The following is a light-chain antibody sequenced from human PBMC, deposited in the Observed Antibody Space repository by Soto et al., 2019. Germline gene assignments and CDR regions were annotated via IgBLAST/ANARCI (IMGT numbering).Light chain of an antibody. Sequence: QPVLTQPSSASGSPGQSVTISCTGTSSDVGAYKYVSWYQQYPGKAPKLMIYEVTKRPSGVPDRFSGSKSGNTASLTVSGLQAEDEADYYCTSYVGNDIWVFGGGTKVTVL. CDR3: TSYVGNDIWV. J-gene: IGLJ3*02. V-gene: IGLV2-8*01. CDR2: EVT. CDR1: SSDVGAYKY.